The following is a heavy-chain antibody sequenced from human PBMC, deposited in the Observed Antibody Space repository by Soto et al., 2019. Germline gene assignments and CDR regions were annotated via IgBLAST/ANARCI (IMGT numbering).Heavy chain of an antibody. D-gene: IGHD3-10*01. J-gene: IGHJ4*02. CDR1: GGTFNSSG. Sequence: QAHLAQSGAEVKKPGSSVTVSCKASGGTFNSSGISWVRQAPGQGLDWMGEIIPLYGTVNYAQKFQGRGSKSADNSTRTAYMDLNSLRSDDTALYDCARVRVIRGVIPSHFGLWGQGTQVTVSS. CDR2: IIPLYGTV. CDR3: ARVRVIRGVIPSHFGL. V-gene: IGHV1-69*06.